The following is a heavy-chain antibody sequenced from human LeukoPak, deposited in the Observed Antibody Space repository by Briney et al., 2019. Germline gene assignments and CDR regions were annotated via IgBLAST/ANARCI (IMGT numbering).Heavy chain of an antibody. CDR3: ARDGHYDTRSFDY. Sequence: GGSLRLSYAASGFTFSSYSMNWVRQAPGKGLEWVSSISSSSSYIYYADSVKGRFTISRDNAKNSLYLQMNSLRAEDTAVYYCARDGHYDTRSFDYWGQGTLVTVSS. V-gene: IGHV3-21*01. CDR2: ISSSSSYI. J-gene: IGHJ4*02. CDR1: GFTFSSYS. D-gene: IGHD3-22*01.